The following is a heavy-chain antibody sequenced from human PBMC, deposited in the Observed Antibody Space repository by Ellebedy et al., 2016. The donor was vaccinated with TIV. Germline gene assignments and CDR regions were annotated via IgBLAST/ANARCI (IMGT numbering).Heavy chain of an antibody. CDR2: IRYDGSNK. J-gene: IGHJ6*02. Sequence: PGGSLRLSCAVSGFTFSSYGMHWVRQGPGKGLEWVALIRYDGSNKYHAESVKGRFTISRDNSKNTLYLQMNSLRPEDTAVYYCAKKTIAAVGLDYGMDVWGQGTTVTVSS. CDR3: AKKTIAAVGLDYGMDV. V-gene: IGHV3-30*02. CDR1: GFTFSSYG. D-gene: IGHD6-25*01.